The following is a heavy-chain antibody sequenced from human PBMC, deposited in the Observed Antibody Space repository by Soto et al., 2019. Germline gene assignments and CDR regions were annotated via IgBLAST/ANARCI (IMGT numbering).Heavy chain of an antibody. D-gene: IGHD4-17*01. CDR3: ARDASTVTMRGWDY. CDR1: GGTFSSYT. CDR2: IIPILGIA. Sequence: QVQLVQSGAEVKKPGSSVKVSCKASGGTFSSYTISWVRQAPGQGLERMGRIIPILGIANYAQKFQGRVTITADKSTSTAYMELSSLRSEDTAVYYCARDASTVTMRGWDYWGQGTLVTVSS. V-gene: IGHV1-69*08. J-gene: IGHJ4*02.